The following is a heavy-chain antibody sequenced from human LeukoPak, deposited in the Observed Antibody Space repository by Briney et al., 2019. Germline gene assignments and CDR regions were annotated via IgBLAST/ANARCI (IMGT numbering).Heavy chain of an antibody. D-gene: IGHD5-18*01. CDR2: IIPIFGTA. Sequence: SVKVSCKASGGTFSSYAISWVRQAPGQGLEWMGGIIPIFGTANYAQKFQGRVTITTDESTSTAYMELSSLRSEDTAVYYCARDRSSGYSYGRIDAFDIWGQGTMATVSS. J-gene: IGHJ3*02. CDR1: GGTFSSYA. CDR3: ARDRSSGYSYGRIDAFDI. V-gene: IGHV1-69*05.